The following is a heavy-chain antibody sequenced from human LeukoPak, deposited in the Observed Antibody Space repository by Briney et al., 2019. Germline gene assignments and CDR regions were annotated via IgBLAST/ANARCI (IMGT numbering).Heavy chain of an antibody. D-gene: IGHD2-15*01. J-gene: IGHJ4*02. CDR2: IWYDGSNK. CDR1: GFTFSSCG. V-gene: IGHV3-33*01. CDR3: ARDFRAPGGRAIIDY. Sequence: PGRSLRLSCSASGFTFSSCGMHWVRQAPGKGLEWVAFIWYDGSNKYYTDSVKGRFTISRDNAQNTLYLQMNSLRAEDTAVYYCARDFRAPGGRAIIDYWGQGSLVSVSS.